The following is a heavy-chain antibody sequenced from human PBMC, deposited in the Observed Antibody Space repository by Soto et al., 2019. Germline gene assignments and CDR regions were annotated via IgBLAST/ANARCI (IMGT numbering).Heavy chain of an antibody. D-gene: IGHD1-26*01. CDR2: INIDGTTT. J-gene: IGHJ5*02. Sequence: GGSLRLSCAASGFAFSTKWMHWVRQGPGKGLVWVSRINIDGTTTNYADSVKGRFTISRDNAKNMLYLQMDSLRAEDTAVYYCARIPYSDTHPCPWGQGTLVTVSS. V-gene: IGHV3-74*01. CDR3: ARIPYSDTHPCP. CDR1: GFAFSTKW.